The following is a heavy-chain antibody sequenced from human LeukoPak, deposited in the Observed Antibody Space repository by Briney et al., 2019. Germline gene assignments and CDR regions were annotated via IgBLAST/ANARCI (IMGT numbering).Heavy chain of an antibody. CDR2: ISSGSNYI. V-gene: IGHV3-21*01. D-gene: IGHD4-11*01. J-gene: IGHJ4*02. CDR3: ARDGWPGSSYYRPFDY. CDR1: GFSFSSYS. Sequence: PGGSLRLSCAASGFSFSSYSINWIRQTPGKGLEWVSSISSGSNYIYYADSVKGRFIISRDNAENSLHLRMNSLRAEDTAVYYCARDGWPGSSYYRPFDYWGQGTLVTVSS.